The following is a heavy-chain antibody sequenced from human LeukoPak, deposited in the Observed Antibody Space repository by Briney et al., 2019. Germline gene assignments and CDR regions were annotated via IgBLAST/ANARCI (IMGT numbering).Heavy chain of an antibody. V-gene: IGHV3-7*01. CDR2: IYQDGSEK. Sequence: GGSLRLSCVASGFTFSSYWMNWVRQAPGKGLEWVANIYQDGSEKYYVDSVKGRFTISRDNAKNSLYLQMNSLRAEDTAVYYCARDPYIGYGFDYWGQGTLVTVSS. CDR3: ARDPYIGYGFDY. D-gene: IGHD3-10*01. J-gene: IGHJ4*02. CDR1: GFTFSSYW.